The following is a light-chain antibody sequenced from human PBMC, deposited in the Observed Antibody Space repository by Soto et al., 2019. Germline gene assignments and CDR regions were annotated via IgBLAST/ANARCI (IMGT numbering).Light chain of an antibody. CDR2: EGS. Sequence: QSVLTQPASVSGSPGQSITISCTGTSSDVGSYNLVSWYQQHPGKAPKLMIYEGSKRPSGVSNRFSGSKSGNTASLTISGLQAEDEADYYCFPYAGSSTYVFGTGTKVTVL. CDR1: SSDVGSYNL. CDR3: FPYAGSSTYV. V-gene: IGLV2-23*01. J-gene: IGLJ1*01.